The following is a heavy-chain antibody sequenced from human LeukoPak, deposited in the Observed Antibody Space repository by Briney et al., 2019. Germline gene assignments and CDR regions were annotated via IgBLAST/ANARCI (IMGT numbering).Heavy chain of an antibody. J-gene: IGHJ3*02. V-gene: IGHV3-48*04. CDR3: AKDMRGYCSSTSCYARDAFDI. D-gene: IGHD2-2*01. CDR1: GFTFGSYT. Sequence: GGSLRLSCAVSGFTFGSYTMNWVRQAPGKGLEWVSHISSTSTTYYADSVKGRFTTSRDNAKNSLYLQMNSLRAEDTALYYCAKDMRGYCSSTSCYARDAFDIWGQGTMVTVSS. CDR2: ISSTSTT.